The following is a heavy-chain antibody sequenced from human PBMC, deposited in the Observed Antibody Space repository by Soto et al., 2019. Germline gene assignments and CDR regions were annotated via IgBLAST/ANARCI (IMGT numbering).Heavy chain of an antibody. D-gene: IGHD5-18*01. CDR2: INAGNGNT. CDR1: GYTFTSYA. Sequence: QVQLVQSGAEEKKPGASVKVSCKASGYTFTSYAMHWVRQAPGQRLEWMGWINAGNGNTKYSQKFQGRVTITRDTSASTASQGLSSLRSEETAVYYFARDIQLLSEYYYYHGMGVWGQGTTVTVSS. J-gene: IGHJ6*02. V-gene: IGHV1-3*05. CDR3: ARDIQLLSEYYYYHGMGV.